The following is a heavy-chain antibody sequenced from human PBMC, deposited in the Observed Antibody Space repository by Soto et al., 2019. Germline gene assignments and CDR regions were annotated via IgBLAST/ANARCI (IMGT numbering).Heavy chain of an antibody. Sequence: PGGSLRLSCAASGFTFSSYGMHWVRQAPGKGLEWVAVISYDGSNKYYADSVKGRFTISRDNSKNTLYLQMNSLRAEDTAVYYCAKDMNTVVTILGPDYWGQGTLVTVSS. V-gene: IGHV3-30*18. CDR3: AKDMNTVVTILGPDY. CDR2: ISYDGSNK. CDR1: GFTFSSYG. J-gene: IGHJ4*02. D-gene: IGHD4-17*01.